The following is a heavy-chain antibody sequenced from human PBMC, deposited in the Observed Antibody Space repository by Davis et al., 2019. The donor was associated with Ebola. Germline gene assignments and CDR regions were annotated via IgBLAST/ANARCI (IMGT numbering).Heavy chain of an antibody. V-gene: IGHV3-30*18. D-gene: IGHD4-23*01. CDR3: AKDRVGGVEDYYYYMDV. CDR2: ISYDGSNK. Sequence: GESLKISCAASGFTFSSYGMHWVRQAPGKGLEWVAVISYDGSNKYYADSVKGRFTISRDNSKNTLYLQMNSLRAEDTAVYYCAKDRVGGVEDYYYYMDVWGKGTTVTVSS. CDR1: GFTFSSYG. J-gene: IGHJ6*03.